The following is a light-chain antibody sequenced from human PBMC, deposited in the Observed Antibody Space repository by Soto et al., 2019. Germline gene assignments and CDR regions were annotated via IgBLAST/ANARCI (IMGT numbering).Light chain of an antibody. CDR3: NSFTISSTYV. CDR1: SSDIGSYNR. J-gene: IGLJ1*01. CDR2: DVS. V-gene: IGLV2-14*01. Sequence: QSALTQPASVSGSPGQSITISCSGTSSDIGSYNRVSWDQQFPGKAPKLMIYDVSNRPSGVSSRFSGSKSGNTASLTISGLQAEDEADYYFNSFTISSTYVFGTGTKLAVL.